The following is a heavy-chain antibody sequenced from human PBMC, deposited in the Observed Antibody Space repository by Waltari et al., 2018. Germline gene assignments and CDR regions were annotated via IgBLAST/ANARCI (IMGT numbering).Heavy chain of an antibody. Sequence: EVQLVESGGGLLQPGGSLRLSCAASGFTVSSNYMSWVRQAPGKGLEWVSVINSGGDTHYADSVKGRFTISRDNSKNTVYLQMNTLRAEDTALYYCARDVTGYYYFDLWGRGTLVTVSS. V-gene: IGHV3-53*01. CDR2: INSGGDT. CDR1: GFTVSSNY. J-gene: IGHJ2*01. CDR3: ARDVTGYYYFDL.